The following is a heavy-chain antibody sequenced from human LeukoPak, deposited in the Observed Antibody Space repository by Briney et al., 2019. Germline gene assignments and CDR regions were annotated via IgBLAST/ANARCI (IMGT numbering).Heavy chain of an antibody. V-gene: IGHV4-4*02. J-gene: IGHJ4*02. CDR2: IYHSGST. CDR1: GGSISTGNW. D-gene: IGHD3-10*01. Sequence: PSETLSLTCAVSGGSISTGNWWSWVRQSPDKGLEWIGEIYHSGSTNYNPSLKSRVTISVDKSKNQFSLKLSSVTAADTAVYYCATLRGTMVRDFWGQGTLVTVSS. CDR3: ATLRGTMVRDF.